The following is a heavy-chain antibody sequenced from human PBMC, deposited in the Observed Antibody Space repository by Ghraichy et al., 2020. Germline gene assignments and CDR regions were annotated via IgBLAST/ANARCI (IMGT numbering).Heavy chain of an antibody. CDR3: VREAYSSGSGWYGDYFQ. D-gene: IGHD6-19*01. CDR1: GFTFSSYA. CDR2: ISSSGGST. Sequence: GGSLRLSCSASGFTFSSYAMNWVRQAPGKGLEWVSAISSSGGSTYYADSVKGRFSISRDNSKNTLYLHMNSLRAEDTAVYYCVREAYSSGSGWYGDYFQ. J-gene: IGHJ1*01. V-gene: IGHV3-23*01.